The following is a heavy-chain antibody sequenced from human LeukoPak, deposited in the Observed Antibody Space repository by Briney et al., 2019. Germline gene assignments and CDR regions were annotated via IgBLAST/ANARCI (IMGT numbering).Heavy chain of an antibody. CDR1: GFTFRNAW. Sequence: GGSLRLSCAASGFTFRNAWMTWVRQAPGKGLEWVGRIKSKTDGGTTDYAAPVKVRFTISRDDSKNTLYLQMNSLKTEETALYYCTTTYNYDSSGSIVDYWGQGTLVTVSS. J-gene: IGHJ4*02. D-gene: IGHD3-22*01. CDR3: TTTYNYDSSGSIVDY. V-gene: IGHV3-15*01. CDR2: IKSKTDGGTT.